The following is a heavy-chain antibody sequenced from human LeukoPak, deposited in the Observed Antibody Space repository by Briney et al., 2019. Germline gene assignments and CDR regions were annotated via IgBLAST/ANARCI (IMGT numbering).Heavy chain of an antibody. CDR2: ISTSSSYI. CDR3: ARGLGGSSL. V-gene: IGHV3-21*01. CDR1: GFTFSSYA. D-gene: IGHD6-6*01. J-gene: IGHJ4*02. Sequence: GGSLRLSCAASGFTFSSYAMHWVRQAPGMGLEWVSSISTSSSYIYYADSVKGRFTISRDNAKNSLYLQLNSLRPEDTAMYYCARGLGGSSLWGQGTLVTVSS.